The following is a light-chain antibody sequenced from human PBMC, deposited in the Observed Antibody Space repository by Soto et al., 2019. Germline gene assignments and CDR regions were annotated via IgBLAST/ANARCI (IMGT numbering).Light chain of an antibody. CDR2: AAS. CDR1: QTISSF. Sequence: DIQMTQSPSSLSASVGDRVTITCRASQTISSFLNWYQQKPGKVPKLLIYAASTLQSGVPSRFSGSGSGTDFTITISSLQPEDFATYYCQQTYRMWTFVQVTKVAIK. V-gene: IGKV1-39*01. J-gene: IGKJ1*01. CDR3: QQTYRMWT.